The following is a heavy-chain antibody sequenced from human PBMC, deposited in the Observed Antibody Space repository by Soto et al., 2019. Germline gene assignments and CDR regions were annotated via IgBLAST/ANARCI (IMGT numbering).Heavy chain of an antibody. CDR2: IIPIFGTA. V-gene: IGHV1-69*01. CDR1: GGTFSSYA. CDR3: ARLEQQLNDC. D-gene: IGHD6-13*01. J-gene: IGHJ4*02. Sequence: QVQLVQSGAEVKKPGSSVKVSCKASGGTFSSYAISWVRQAPGQGLEWMGGIIPIFGTANYAQKFQGSVTITADETTSTAHMELSSIRSEDTAVYYCARLEQQLNDCWGQGTLVTVSS.